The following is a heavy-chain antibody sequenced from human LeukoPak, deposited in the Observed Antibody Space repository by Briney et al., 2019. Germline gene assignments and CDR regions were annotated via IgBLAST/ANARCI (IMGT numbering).Heavy chain of an antibody. Sequence: GGSLRLSCAASGFTFSGCWMTWVRQAPGKGLEWGANINQDESATFYGGSVKGRFTISRDNSKNSLFLQMNSLRVEDTAVYYCASLKVLSYFDYWGQGTLVTVSS. D-gene: IGHD2-15*01. V-gene: IGHV3-7*01. CDR3: ASLKVLSYFDY. CDR2: INQDESAT. J-gene: IGHJ4*02. CDR1: GFTFSGCW.